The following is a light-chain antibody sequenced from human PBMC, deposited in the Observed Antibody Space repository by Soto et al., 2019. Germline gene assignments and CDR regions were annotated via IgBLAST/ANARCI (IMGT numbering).Light chain of an antibody. Sequence: QSVLTQPPSASATPGQRVTISCSGSSYNIGANPVNWYRQLPGTAPKLLLYRDVQRPSGVPDRVSGFKSGTSASLAISGLQSEDEADYFCAAWDDSLNAVLFGGGTKVTVL. CDR1: SYNIGANP. CDR3: AAWDDSLNAVL. J-gene: IGLJ2*01. V-gene: IGLV1-44*01. CDR2: RDV.